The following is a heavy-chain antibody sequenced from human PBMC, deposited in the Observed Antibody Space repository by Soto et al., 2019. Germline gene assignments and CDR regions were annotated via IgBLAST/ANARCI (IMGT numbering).Heavy chain of an antibody. CDR1: GFTFSSYG. D-gene: IGHD6-19*01. CDR3: ARSPSGWDDWYFDL. V-gene: IGHV3-33*01. CDR2: IWDDGSNK. J-gene: IGHJ2*01. Sequence: QEQLVESGGGVVQPGRSLRLSCAASGFTFSSYGMHWVRQAPGQGMEWVAVIWDDGSNKYYVESVKGRFTISRDNSKNTLYLQMNCLRAEDTVVYYCARSPSGWDDWYFDLWGRGTLVTVSS.